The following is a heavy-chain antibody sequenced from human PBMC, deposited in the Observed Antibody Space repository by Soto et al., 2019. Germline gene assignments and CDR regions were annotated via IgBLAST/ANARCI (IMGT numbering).Heavy chain of an antibody. CDR1: GGSVSSGSYY. D-gene: IGHD3-22*01. CDR2: IYYSGST. V-gene: IGHV4-61*01. Sequence: SETLSLTCTVSGGSVSSGSYYWSWIRQPPGKGLEWIGYIYYSGSTNYNPSLKSRVTISVDTSKNQFSLKLSSVTAADTAVYYCAKFHRSEYYYDSSGYYYVGYFDYWGRGTLVTVSS. J-gene: IGHJ4*02. CDR3: AKFHRSEYYYDSSGYYYVGYFDY.